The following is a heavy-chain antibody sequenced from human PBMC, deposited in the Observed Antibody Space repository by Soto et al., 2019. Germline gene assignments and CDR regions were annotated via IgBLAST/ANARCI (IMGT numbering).Heavy chain of an antibody. V-gene: IGHV3-23*01. J-gene: IGHJ4*02. D-gene: IGHD6-13*01. Sequence: GGSLRLSCAASGFTFSNYAMGWVRQAQGKGLEWVSAISGSGDSTNYADSVKGRFTISKDTSRNTLYLQMNSLRAEDTAVYYCAKDSSLSSWHQEGQFDWGQGTVVTVSS. CDR1: GFTFSNYA. CDR2: ISGSGDST. CDR3: AKDSSLSSWHQEGQFD.